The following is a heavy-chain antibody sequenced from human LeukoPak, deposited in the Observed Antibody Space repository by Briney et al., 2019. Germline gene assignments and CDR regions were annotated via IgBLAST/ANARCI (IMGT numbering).Heavy chain of an antibody. J-gene: IGHJ5*02. CDR3: ARDIYRNWFDP. V-gene: IGHV1-69*04. CDR1: GGTFSSYA. CDR2: IIPIRGIA. Sequence: SVKVSCKASGGTFSSYAISWVRQAPGQGLEWMGRIIPIRGIADYAQKFQGRVTITADKSTSTAYMELSSLRSEDTAVDYCARDIYRNWFDPWGQGTLVTVSS. D-gene: IGHD3-3*02.